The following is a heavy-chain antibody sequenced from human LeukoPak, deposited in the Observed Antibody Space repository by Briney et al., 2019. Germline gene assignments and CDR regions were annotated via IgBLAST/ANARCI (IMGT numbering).Heavy chain of an antibody. Sequence: GGSLRLSCAASGFTFSSYSMNWVRQAPGKGLEWVSSISSSSSDIYYADSVKGRCTISRDNAKNSLYLQMNSLRAEDTAVYYCARVTVTTFYYYYGMDVWGQGTTVTVSS. V-gene: IGHV3-21*01. CDR2: ISSSSSDI. CDR3: ARVTVTTFYYYYGMDV. D-gene: IGHD4-17*01. CDR1: GFTFSSYS. J-gene: IGHJ6*02.